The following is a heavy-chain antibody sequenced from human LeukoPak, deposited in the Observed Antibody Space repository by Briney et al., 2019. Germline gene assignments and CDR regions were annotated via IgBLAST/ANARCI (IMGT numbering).Heavy chain of an antibody. Sequence: PSETLSLTCIVSGGSITINGYYWAWVRQPPGKGLEWIGSIYYNGNTYYNPSLKSRVTISAVTSTNHFSLKLTSVTAADTAVYYCARRGLAVAAHWGQGSLVTVSS. J-gene: IGHJ4*02. D-gene: IGHD6-19*01. V-gene: IGHV4-39*02. CDR2: IYYNGNT. CDR3: ARRGLAVAAH. CDR1: GGSITINGYY.